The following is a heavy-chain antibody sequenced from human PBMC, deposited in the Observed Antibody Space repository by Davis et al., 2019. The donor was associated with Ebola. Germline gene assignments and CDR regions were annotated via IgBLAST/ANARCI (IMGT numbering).Heavy chain of an antibody. Sequence: ASVKVSCKASNYIFSTYGISWVRQAPGQGFEWMGWITEFNGKTTYAQKFQGRVTMTMDTPSNTAYMELRSLRSDDTAVYYCARVVTVGIDAFDIWGQGTMVTVSS. J-gene: IGHJ3*02. V-gene: IGHV1-18*01. CDR2: ITEFNGKT. D-gene: IGHD4-23*01. CDR1: NYIFSTYG. CDR3: ARVVTVGIDAFDI.